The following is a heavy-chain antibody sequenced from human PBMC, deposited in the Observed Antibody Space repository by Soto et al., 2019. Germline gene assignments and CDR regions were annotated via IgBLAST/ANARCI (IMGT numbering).Heavy chain of an antibody. CDR3: AREKSGSHYYYYGMDV. CDR2: IKQDGSEK. D-gene: IGHD1-26*01. CDR1: GFNFSSHW. V-gene: IGHV3-7*05. J-gene: IGHJ6*02. Sequence: GGSLRLSCAASGFNFSSHWMIRVLQAPGKGLEWVANIKQDGSEKYYVDSVKGRFTISRDNAKNSLYLQMNSLRAEDTAVYYCAREKSGSHYYYYGMDVWGQGTTVTVSS.